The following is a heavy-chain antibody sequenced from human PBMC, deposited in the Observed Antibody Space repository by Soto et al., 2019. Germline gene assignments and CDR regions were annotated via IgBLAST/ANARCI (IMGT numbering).Heavy chain of an antibody. Sequence: AXVKVSCKVSGYTLTELSMHWVRQAPGKGLDWMGGFDPEDGETIYAQKFQGRVTMTEDTSTDTAYMELSSLRSEDTAVYYCATRIAARPGTGYFDYWGQGTLVIVSS. CDR1: GYTLTELS. CDR3: ATRIAARPGTGYFDY. CDR2: FDPEDGET. D-gene: IGHD6-6*01. J-gene: IGHJ4*02. V-gene: IGHV1-24*01.